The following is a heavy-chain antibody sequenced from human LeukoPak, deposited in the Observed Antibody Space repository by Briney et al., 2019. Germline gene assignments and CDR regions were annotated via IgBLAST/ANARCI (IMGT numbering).Heavy chain of an antibody. CDR3: ARGRRYDY. CDR1: GGSFSGYY. D-gene: IGHD5-24*01. CDR2: INHSGST. Sequence: SETLSLTCAVYGGSFSGYYWSWIRQPPGKGLEWIGEINHSGSTNYNPSLKSRVTISVDTSKNQFSLKLSSVTAADTAVYYCARGRRYDYWGQGTLVTVSS. V-gene: IGHV4-34*01. J-gene: IGHJ4*02.